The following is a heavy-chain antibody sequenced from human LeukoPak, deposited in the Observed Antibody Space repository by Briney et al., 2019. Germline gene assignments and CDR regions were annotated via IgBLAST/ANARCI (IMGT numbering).Heavy chain of an antibody. J-gene: IGHJ4*02. CDR1: GFTFSSYG. Sequence: PGRSLRLSCAAPGFTFSSYGMHWVRQAPGKGLEWVAVIWYDGSNKYYADSVKGRFTISRDNSKNTLYLQMNSLRAEDTAVYYCARDGLRAAGTHFDYWGQGTLVTVSS. V-gene: IGHV3-33*01. CDR3: ARDGLRAAGTHFDY. CDR2: IWYDGSNK. D-gene: IGHD6-13*01.